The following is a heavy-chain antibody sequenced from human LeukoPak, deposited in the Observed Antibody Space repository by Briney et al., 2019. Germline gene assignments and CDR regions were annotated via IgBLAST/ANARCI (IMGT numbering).Heavy chain of an antibody. CDR2: ISNTGGST. CDR1: GFSFNTDA. V-gene: IGHV3-23*01. D-gene: IGHD2-15*01. J-gene: IGHJ1*01. Sequence: GGSLRLSCAASGFSFNTDAMSWVRQAPGKGLEWVSAISNTGGSTYYADSVKGRFTISRDRSKNTLSLQMNSLRAEDTAVYYCAQQVGYCSSGSCYFTYWGQGTLVTVSS. CDR3: AQQVGYCSSGSCYFTY.